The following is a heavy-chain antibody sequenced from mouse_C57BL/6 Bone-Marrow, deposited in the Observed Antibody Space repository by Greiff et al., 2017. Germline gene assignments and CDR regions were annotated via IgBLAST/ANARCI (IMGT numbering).Heavy chain of an antibody. J-gene: IGHJ2*01. CDR2: INPNNGGT. V-gene: IGHV1-18*01. Sequence: EVQLQQSGPELVKPGASVKIPCKASGYTFTDYNMDWVKQSHGKSLEWIGDINPNNGGTIYNQKFKGKATLTVDKSSSTAYMELRSLTSEDTAVYYCALLYCYEYFDYWGQGTTLTVSS. CDR1: GYTFTDYN. D-gene: IGHD1-1*01. CDR3: ALLYCYEYFDY.